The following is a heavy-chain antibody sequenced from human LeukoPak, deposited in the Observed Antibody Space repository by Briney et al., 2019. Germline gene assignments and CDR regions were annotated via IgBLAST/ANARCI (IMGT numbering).Heavy chain of an antibody. J-gene: IGHJ4*02. V-gene: IGHV3-48*01. D-gene: IGHD3-22*01. CDR1: GFTFSSYS. Sequence: GGSLRLSCAASGFTFSSYSMNWVRQAPGKGLEWVSYISSSSSTIYYADSVKGRFTISRDNSKNTLYLQMNSLRAEDTAVYYCAKDQWMNYDSSGYGGFDYWGQGTLVTVSS. CDR2: ISSSSSTI. CDR3: AKDQWMNYDSSGYGGFDY.